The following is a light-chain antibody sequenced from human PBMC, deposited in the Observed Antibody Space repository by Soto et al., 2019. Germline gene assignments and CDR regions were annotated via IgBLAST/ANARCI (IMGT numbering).Light chain of an antibody. V-gene: IGKV1-39*01. CDR2: AAS. CDR1: QSISSW. Sequence: GDRVTITCRASQSISSWLAWYQQRPGRAPKLLIYAASTLQSGVPSRFSGSGSGTDFTLTISNLQPEDFATYYCQHFYPTPPVTFGQGTRLEIK. CDR3: QHFYPTPPVT. J-gene: IGKJ5*01.